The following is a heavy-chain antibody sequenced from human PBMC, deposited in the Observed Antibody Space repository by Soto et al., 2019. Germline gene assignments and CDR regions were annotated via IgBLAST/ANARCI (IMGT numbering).Heavy chain of an antibody. CDR1: GFTFSSYG. J-gene: IGHJ3*02. CDR3: ARGGPPYRGPEARDAFDI. CDR2: IWYDGSNK. D-gene: IGHD5-12*01. V-gene: IGHV3-33*01. Sequence: QVQLVESGGGVVQPGRSLRLSCAASGFTFSSYGMHWVRQAPGKGLEWVAVIWYDGSNKYYADSVKGRFTISRDNSKNTLYLQMNSLRAEDTAVYYCARGGPPYRGPEARDAFDIWGQGTMVTVSS.